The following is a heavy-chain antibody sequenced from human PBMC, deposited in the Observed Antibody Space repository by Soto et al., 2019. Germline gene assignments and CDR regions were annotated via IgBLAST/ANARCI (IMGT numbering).Heavy chain of an antibody. J-gene: IGHJ3*02. D-gene: IGHD3-10*01. CDR2: IYWDDAK. Sequence: QITLKESGPSLVKPTQTLTLTCTFSGFSLSTSGVGVGWIRQPPGKSLERLALIYWDDAKRYSPSLKSRLTITKDTSKNQVVLTTTNMDPVDTATYYCAHSSVLLWFGETEGAFDIWGQGTMVTVSS. V-gene: IGHV2-5*02. CDR3: AHSSVLLWFGETEGAFDI. CDR1: GFSLSTSGVG.